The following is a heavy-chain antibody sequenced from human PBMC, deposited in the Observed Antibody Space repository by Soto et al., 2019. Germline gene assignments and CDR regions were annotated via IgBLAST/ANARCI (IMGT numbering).Heavy chain of an antibody. J-gene: IGHJ6*02. CDR2: ISGSGGST. V-gene: IGHV3-23*01. Sequence: GGSLRLSCAASGFTFSSYAMSWVRQPPGKGLEWVSAISGSGGSTYYEHSVKGRFTISRDTSKNTLYLQMNSVRAEDTAVYYCAKQHYSSCGFDYYYDGMDVWGQGTTVTVSS. D-gene: IGHD6-6*01. CDR1: GFTFSSYA. CDR3: AKQHYSSCGFDYYYDGMDV.